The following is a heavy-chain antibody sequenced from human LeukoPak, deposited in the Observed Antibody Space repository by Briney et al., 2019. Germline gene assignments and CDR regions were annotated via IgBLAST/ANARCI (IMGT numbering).Heavy chain of an antibody. CDR3: ARDSNTVTYYYYYYMDV. Sequence: PGGSLRLSCAASGFTFSDYYMSWIRQAPGKGLEWVSYISSSGSTIYYADSVKGRFTISRDNAKNSLYLQMNSLRAEDTAVYYCARDSNTVTYYYYYYMDVWGKGTTVTVSS. V-gene: IGHV3-11*04. J-gene: IGHJ6*03. CDR2: ISSSGSTI. D-gene: IGHD4-11*01. CDR1: GFTFSDYY.